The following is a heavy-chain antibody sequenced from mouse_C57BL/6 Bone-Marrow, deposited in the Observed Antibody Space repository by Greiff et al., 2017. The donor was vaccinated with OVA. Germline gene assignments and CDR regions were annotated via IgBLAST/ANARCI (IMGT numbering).Heavy chain of an antibody. CDR1: GFSLSTFGMG. V-gene: IGHV8-8*01. CDR3: SRMRGYWFAY. Sequence: QVTLKESGPGILQPSQTLSLTCSFSGFSLSTFGMGVGWIRQPSGQGLEWLAHIWWDDDKYYNPALKSRLNISKDTYKNQVFLQIATVDTAATATYYCSRMRGYWFAYWGQATLVTVSA. CDR2: IWWDDDK. J-gene: IGHJ3*01. D-gene: IGHD2-2*01.